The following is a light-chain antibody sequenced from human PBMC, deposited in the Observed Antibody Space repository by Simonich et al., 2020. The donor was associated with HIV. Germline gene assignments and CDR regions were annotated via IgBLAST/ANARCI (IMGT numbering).Light chain of an antibody. V-gene: IGLV2-14*03. CDR3: SSYTSSSTWV. CDR2: YVN. CDR1: SSDVGAYKY. J-gene: IGLJ3*02. Sequence: QSALTQPASVSGSPGQSITISCAGTSSDVGAYKYVSWYQQHPGKAPKLMIFYVNNRPSGVSNRFSGSKSGNTASLTISGLQAEDEADYYCSSYTSSSTWVFGGGTKLTVL.